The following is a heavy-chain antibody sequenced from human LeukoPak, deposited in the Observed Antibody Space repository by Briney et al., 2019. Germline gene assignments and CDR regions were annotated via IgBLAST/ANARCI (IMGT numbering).Heavy chain of an antibody. J-gene: IGHJ5*02. CDR2: ISGSGGST. Sequence: GGSLRLSCAASGFTFSSYAMSWVRQAPGKGLEWVSAISGSGGSTYYADSVKGRFTISRDNSKNTLYLQMNSLRAEDTAVYYCAKLTRSSTSCVYSRFDPWGQGTLVTVSS. D-gene: IGHD2-2*01. V-gene: IGHV3-23*01. CDR1: GFTFSSYA. CDR3: AKLTRSSTSCVYSRFDP.